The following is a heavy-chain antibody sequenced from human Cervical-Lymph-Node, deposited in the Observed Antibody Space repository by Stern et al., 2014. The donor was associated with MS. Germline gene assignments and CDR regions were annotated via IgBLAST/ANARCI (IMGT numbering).Heavy chain of an antibody. D-gene: IGHD2-2*01. CDR2: ISSTSTYI. CDR3: ASSIVVVPAAENKGFDP. Sequence: EVQLVESVGGLVKPGGSLRLSCAASGFNFSSYAMNWVRQAPGKGLQWVSSISSTSTYIYYADSVKGRFTLSRDNAKNSLYLQMTSLRAEDTAVYYCASSIVVVPAAENKGFDPWGQGTLVTVSS. CDR1: GFNFSSYA. J-gene: IGHJ5*02. V-gene: IGHV3-21*01.